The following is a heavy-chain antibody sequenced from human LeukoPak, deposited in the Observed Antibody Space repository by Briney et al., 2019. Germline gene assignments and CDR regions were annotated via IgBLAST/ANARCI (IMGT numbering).Heavy chain of an antibody. CDR3: ARKGYCSSTSCYKVDAFDI. CDR2: IYHSGST. D-gene: IGHD2-2*02. V-gene: IGHV4-4*02. Sequence: SETLSLTCAVSGGSISNSYWWSWVRQPPGKGLEWIGEIYHSGSTNYNPSLKSRVTISVDKSKNQFSVILSSVTAADTAVYYCARKGYCSSTSCYKVDAFDIWGQGTMVTVSS. J-gene: IGHJ3*02. CDR1: GGSISNSYW.